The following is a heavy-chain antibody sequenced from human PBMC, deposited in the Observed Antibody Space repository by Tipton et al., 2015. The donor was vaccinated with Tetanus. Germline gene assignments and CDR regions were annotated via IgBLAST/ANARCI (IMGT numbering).Heavy chain of an antibody. Sequence: TLSLTCIVSGGSLRTSDYYGAWVRQSPGKGLEWIGSVSYSGRTYYNLSLKSRVTLSLDMSKNHVSLNLTSVTAADTAVYYCARAVRFYYDSSTYYQYYFDSWGQGTLVTVSS. CDR1: GGSLRTSDYY. CDR2: VSYSGRT. V-gene: IGHV4-39*07. D-gene: IGHD3-22*01. CDR3: ARAVRFYYDSSTYYQYYFDS. J-gene: IGHJ4*02.